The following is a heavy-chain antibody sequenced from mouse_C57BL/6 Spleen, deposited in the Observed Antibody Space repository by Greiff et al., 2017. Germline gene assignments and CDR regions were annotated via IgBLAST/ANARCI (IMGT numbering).Heavy chain of an antibody. J-gene: IGHJ1*03. D-gene: IGHD1-1*01. CDR1: GYAFSSSW. Sequence: QVQLKESGPELVKPGASVKISCKASGYAFSSSWMNWVKQRPGKGLEWIGRIYPGDGDTNYNGKFKGKATLTADKSSSTAYMQLSSLTSEDSAVYFCARLTTVEYFDVWGTGTTVTVSS. V-gene: IGHV1-82*01. CDR3: ARLTTVEYFDV. CDR2: IYPGDGDT.